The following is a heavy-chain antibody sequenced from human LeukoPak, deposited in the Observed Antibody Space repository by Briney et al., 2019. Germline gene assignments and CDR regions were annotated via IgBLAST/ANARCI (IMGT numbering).Heavy chain of an antibody. J-gene: IGHJ4*02. CDR2: ISGSGGST. V-gene: IGHV3-23*01. CDR1: GFTFSSYA. Sequence: GGSLRLSCAASGFTFSSYAMSWVRQAPGKGLEWVSAISGSGGSTYYADSVKGRFTISRDNSKNTLYLQMNSLRAEDTAVYYCAKSITMVRGVTPPFDYWGQGTLVTVSS. D-gene: IGHD3-10*01. CDR3: AKSITMVRGVTPPFDY.